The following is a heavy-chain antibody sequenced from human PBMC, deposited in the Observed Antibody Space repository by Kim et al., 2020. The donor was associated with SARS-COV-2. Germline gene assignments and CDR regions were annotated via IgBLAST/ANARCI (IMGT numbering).Heavy chain of an antibody. CDR2: ISHDGSSK. Sequence: GGSLRLSCAASGFTFSNYAIHWVRQAPGKVLEWVAVISHDGSSKYYSDSVKGRFTISRDNSKNTMYLQMSSLRLEDTAVYYCVKGDDSSGFLGGYFDYWGQGTLVTVSS. D-gene: IGHD3-22*01. V-gene: IGHV3-30*18. CDR1: GFTFSNYA. J-gene: IGHJ4*02. CDR3: VKGDDSSGFLGGYFDY.